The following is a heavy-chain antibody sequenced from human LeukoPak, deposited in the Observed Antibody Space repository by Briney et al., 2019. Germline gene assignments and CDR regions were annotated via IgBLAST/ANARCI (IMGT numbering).Heavy chain of an antibody. CDR3: AKGDYYDSSGPWPFY. V-gene: IGHV3-30*02. Sequence: PGGSLRLSCAASGFTFSSYGMHWVRQAPGKGLEWVAFIRCDGSNKYYADSVKGRFTISRDNSKNTLYLQMNSLRAEDTAVYYCAKGDYYDSSGPWPFYWGQGTLVTVSS. D-gene: IGHD3-22*01. CDR1: GFTFSSYG. CDR2: IRCDGSNK. J-gene: IGHJ4*02.